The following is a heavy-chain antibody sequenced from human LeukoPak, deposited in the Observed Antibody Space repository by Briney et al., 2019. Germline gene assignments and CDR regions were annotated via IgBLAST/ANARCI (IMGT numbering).Heavy chain of an antibody. CDR2: IKQDGSEK. CDR3: AREQWLQSDAFDI. CDR1: GFTFSSYW. V-gene: IGHV3-7*01. Sequence: PGGSLRLSCAASGFTFSSYWMSWVRQAPGKGLEWVANIKQDGSEKYYVDSVKGRFTISRDNAKNSLYLQTNSLRAEDTAVYYCAREQWLQSDAFDIWGQATMVTVSS. J-gene: IGHJ3*02. D-gene: IGHD6-19*01.